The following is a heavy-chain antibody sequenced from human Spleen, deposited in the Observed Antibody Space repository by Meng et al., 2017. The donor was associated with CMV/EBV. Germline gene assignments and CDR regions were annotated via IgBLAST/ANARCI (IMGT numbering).Heavy chain of an antibody. Sequence: YSHWVRQAPGQGLQWMGVINPIGESTNYAQKFQGRVTMTRDTSTNTVYMEMSGLKSEDTAVYYCARGGYSRGWSSPEKEWGFYWLDPWGQGTLVTVSS. D-gene: IGHD6-19*01. CDR1: Y. J-gene: IGHJ5*02. CDR2: INPIGEST. V-gene: IGHV1-46*01. CDR3: ARGGYSRGWSSPEKEWGFYWLDP.